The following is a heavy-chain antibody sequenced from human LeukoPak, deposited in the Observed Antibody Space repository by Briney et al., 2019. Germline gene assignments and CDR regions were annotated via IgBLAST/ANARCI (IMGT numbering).Heavy chain of an antibody. CDR3: ARHTEKLVLDY. CDR2: IYWDDDK. Sequence: ESGPTLVNPTQTLTLTCTFSGFSLSTSGLGVGRIRQPPGKALEWLALIYWDDDKRYSPSLKSRLTITKDTSKNQVVLTMTNKDPVDTATYYCARHTEKLVLDYWGQGTLVTVSS. V-gene: IGHV2-5*02. CDR1: GFSLSTSGLG. D-gene: IGHD6-6*01. J-gene: IGHJ4*02.